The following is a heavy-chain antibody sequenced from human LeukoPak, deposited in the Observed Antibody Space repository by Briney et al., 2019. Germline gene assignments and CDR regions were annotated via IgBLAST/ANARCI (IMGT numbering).Heavy chain of an antibody. CDR3: ARDSPEKDYYDSSGYYVH. D-gene: IGHD3-22*01. J-gene: IGHJ4*02. V-gene: IGHV3-7*01. CDR2: IKQDGSEK. CDR1: GFAFSSYW. Sequence: GGSLRLSCAASGFAFSSYWMSWVRQAPGKGLEWVANIKQDGSEKYYVDSVKGRFTISRDNAKNSLYLQMNSLRAEDTAVYYCARDSPEKDYYDSSGYYVHWGQGTLVTVSS.